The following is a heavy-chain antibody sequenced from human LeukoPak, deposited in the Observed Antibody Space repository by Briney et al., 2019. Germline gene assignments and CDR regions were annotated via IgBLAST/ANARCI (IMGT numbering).Heavy chain of an antibody. V-gene: IGHV4-59*02. Sequence: SQTLSLTCPVSRGSARSYYWTWTRQPPGQAMEWLGYIYYTGTTNYNPSLKGRLTISVDTSKDHFSLKLSSVTAADTAVYYCAREVTGTSGSFDYWGQGALVTVSS. CDR1: RGSARSYY. CDR2: IYYTGTT. CDR3: AREVTGTSGSFDY. D-gene: IGHD6-19*01. J-gene: IGHJ4*02.